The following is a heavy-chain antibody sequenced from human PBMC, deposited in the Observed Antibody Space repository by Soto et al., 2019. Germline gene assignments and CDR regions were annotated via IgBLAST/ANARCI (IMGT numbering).Heavy chain of an antibody. CDR1: GFTFTNFA. J-gene: IGHJ4*02. D-gene: IGHD3-22*01. Sequence: PGGSLRLSCAASGFTFTNFAMSWVRPAPGKGLEWVAVIWYDGSNKYYADSVKGRFTISRDNSKNTLYLQMNSLRAEDTAVYYCARDLRYDSRSLYYFDYWGQGTLVTVSS. CDR2: IWYDGSNK. V-gene: IGHV3-33*08. CDR3: ARDLRYDSRSLYYFDY.